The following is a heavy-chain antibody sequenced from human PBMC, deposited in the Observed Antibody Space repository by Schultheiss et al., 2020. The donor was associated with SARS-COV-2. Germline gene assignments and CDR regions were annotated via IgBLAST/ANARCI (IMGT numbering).Heavy chain of an antibody. J-gene: IGHJ2*01. CDR1: GFTFSSYG. Sequence: GGSLRLSCAASGFTFSSYGMHWVRQAPGKGLEWVAVISYDGSNKYYADSVKGRFTIYRDNSKNTLYLQMNSLRAEDTAVYYCARDGMAVTKIWYFDLWGRGTLVTVSS. CDR3: ARDGMAVTKIWYFDL. V-gene: IGHV3-30*03. D-gene: IGHD4-17*01. CDR2: ISYDGSNK.